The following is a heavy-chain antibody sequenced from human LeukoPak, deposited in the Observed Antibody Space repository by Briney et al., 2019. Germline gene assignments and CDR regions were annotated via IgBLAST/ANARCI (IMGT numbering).Heavy chain of an antibody. D-gene: IGHD2-15*01. V-gene: IGHV3-30*03. CDR1: GFTFSSYG. CDR2: ISYDGSNK. CDR3: ARVGCSGGSCHYYFDY. J-gene: IGHJ4*02. Sequence: PGGSLRLSCAASGFTFSSYGMHWVRQAPGKGLEWVAVISYDGSNKYHADSVKGRFTISRDNSKNTLYLQMNSLRAEDTALYYCARVGCSGGSCHYYFDYWGQGTLVTVSS.